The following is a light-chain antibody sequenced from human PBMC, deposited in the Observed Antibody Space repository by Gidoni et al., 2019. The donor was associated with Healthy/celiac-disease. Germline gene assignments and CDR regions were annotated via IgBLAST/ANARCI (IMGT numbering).Light chain of an antibody. J-gene: IGKJ4*01. CDR3: QQRSNWPGT. V-gene: IGKV3-11*01. CDR2: YAS. Sequence: EIVLTQPPATLSLSPGESATLSCRASQSVSSYLAWYQQKPGQAPRLLIYYASNRATGIPARFSGSGSGTDFTLTISSLEPEDFAVYYCQQRSNWPGTFGGXTKVEIK. CDR1: QSVSSY.